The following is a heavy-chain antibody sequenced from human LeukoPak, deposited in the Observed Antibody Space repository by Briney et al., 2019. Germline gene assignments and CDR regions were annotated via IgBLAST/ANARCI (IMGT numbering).Heavy chain of an antibody. Sequence: GGSLRLSCAASGFTFSDYYMSWIRQAPGKGLEWVSYISSCGSTIYYADSVKGRFTISRDNAKNSLYLQMNSLRAEDTAVYYCASLTAEQLVGYWGQGTLVTVSS. D-gene: IGHD6-6*01. CDR2: ISSCGSTI. J-gene: IGHJ4*02. CDR1: GFTFSDYY. V-gene: IGHV3-11*01. CDR3: ASLTAEQLVGY.